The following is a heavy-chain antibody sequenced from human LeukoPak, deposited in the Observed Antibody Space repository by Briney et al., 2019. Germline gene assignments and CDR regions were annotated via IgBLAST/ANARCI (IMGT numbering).Heavy chain of an antibody. Sequence: PSETLSLTCAVSGGSISSGGYSWSWIRQPPGKGLEWIGYIYHSGSTYYNPSLKSRVTISVDRSKNQFSLKLSSVTAADTAVYYCARDGPLYGSGGYPRGAFDIWGQGTMVTVSS. CDR1: GGSISSGGYS. CDR2: IYHSGST. CDR3: ARDGPLYGSGGYPRGAFDI. D-gene: IGHD3-10*01. J-gene: IGHJ3*02. V-gene: IGHV4-30-2*01.